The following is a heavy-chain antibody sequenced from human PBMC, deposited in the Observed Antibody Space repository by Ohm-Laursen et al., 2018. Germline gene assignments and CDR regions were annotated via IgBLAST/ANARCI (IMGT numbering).Heavy chain of an antibody. CDR3: VTDSAVTTKGFWYYYYGMDV. CDR2: FDPEDGET. D-gene: IGHD4-17*01. Sequence: SSVKVSCKVSGYTLTELSMHWVRQAPGQGLEWMGGFDPEDGETIYAQKFQGRVTMTEDTSTDTAYMELSSLRSEDTAVYYCVTDSAVTTKGFWYYYYGMDVWGQGTMVTVSS. V-gene: IGHV1-24*01. CDR1: GYTLTELS. J-gene: IGHJ6*02.